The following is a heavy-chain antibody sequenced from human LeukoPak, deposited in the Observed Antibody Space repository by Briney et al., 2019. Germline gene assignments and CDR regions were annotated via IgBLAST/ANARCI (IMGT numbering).Heavy chain of an antibody. CDR3: ARHDIVGYCSSTSCPSGDY. Sequence: PSETLSLTCSVYGGSFSDYYWSWIRQPPGKGLEWIGEINHSGSTNYNPSLKSRVTISVDTSKNQFSLKLSSVTAADTAVYYCARHDIVGYCSSTSCPSGDYWGQGTLVTVSS. J-gene: IGHJ4*02. D-gene: IGHD2-2*01. V-gene: IGHV4-34*01. CDR1: GGSFSDYY. CDR2: INHSGST.